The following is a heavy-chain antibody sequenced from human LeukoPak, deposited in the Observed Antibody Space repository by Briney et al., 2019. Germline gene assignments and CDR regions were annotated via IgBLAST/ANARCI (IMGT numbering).Heavy chain of an antibody. CDR2: ISAYNGNT. CDR3: ARVSATVESFDP. CDR1: GYTFTSYG. Sequence: ASVKVSCKGSGYTFTSYGISWVRQAPGQRLEWMGWISAYNGNTNYAQKLQGRVTMTTDTSTSTAYMELRSLRSDDTAVYYCARVSATVESFDPWGQGTLVTVSS. J-gene: IGHJ5*02. D-gene: IGHD4-11*01. V-gene: IGHV1-18*01.